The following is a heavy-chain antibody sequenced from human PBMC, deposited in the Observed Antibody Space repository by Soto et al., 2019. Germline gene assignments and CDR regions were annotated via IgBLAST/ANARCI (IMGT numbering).Heavy chain of an antibody. CDR1: GFTFSSDA. Sequence: EVQLLESGGCLVQPGGSLRLSCAASGFTFSSDAMSWVRQAPGKGLEWVSAISGSGGSTYYADSVKGRFTISRDNSKNTLYLQMNSLRAEDTSVYYCAKPDPRWLWYFDLWGRGTLVTVSS. CDR2: ISGSGGST. J-gene: IGHJ2*01. V-gene: IGHV3-23*01. D-gene: IGHD3-10*01. CDR3: AKPDPRWLWYFDL.